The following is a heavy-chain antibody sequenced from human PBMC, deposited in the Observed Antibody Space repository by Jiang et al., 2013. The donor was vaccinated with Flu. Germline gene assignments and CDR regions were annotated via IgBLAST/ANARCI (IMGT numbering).Heavy chain of an antibody. J-gene: IGHJ4*02. CDR2: IYHMGST. CDR1: GGSISSYY. CDR3: ARAINYFDY. V-gene: IGHV4-38-2*02. Sequence: GLVKPSETLSLTCTVSGGSISSYYWGWIRQPPGKGLEWIGSIYHMGSTYYNPSLKSRVTISVDTSKNQFSLKLSSVTAADTAVYYCARAINYFDYWGQGTLVTVSS.